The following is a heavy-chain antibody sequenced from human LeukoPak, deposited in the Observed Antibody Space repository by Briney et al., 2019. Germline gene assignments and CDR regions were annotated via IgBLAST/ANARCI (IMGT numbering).Heavy chain of an antibody. J-gene: IGHJ6*03. CDR1: GYSFASYW. Sequence: KLGESLKISCKGSGYSFASYWIGWVRQMPGKDLEWMGIIYPSDSDTRYSPSFQGQVTISADKSINTAYLQWSSLKASDTAMYYCARLPHYYYYYMDVWGKGTTVTVSS. CDR2: IYPSDSDT. CDR3: ARLPHYYYYYMDV. V-gene: IGHV5-51*01.